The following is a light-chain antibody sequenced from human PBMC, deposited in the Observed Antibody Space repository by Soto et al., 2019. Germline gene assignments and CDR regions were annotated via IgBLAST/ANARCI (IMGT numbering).Light chain of an antibody. J-gene: IGKJ4*01. V-gene: IGKV3-15*01. CDR2: GAF. CDR1: QSGSYN. Sequence: EIVMTQSPATLSVSPGETATLSCRASQSGSYNLAWYQQKPGQVPRRPIYGAFTRATGNPARFSGSGSGTEFTLTISSPQSEDFAVYYCQQYKNWPPLTFGGGTKVEIK. CDR3: QQYKNWPPLT.